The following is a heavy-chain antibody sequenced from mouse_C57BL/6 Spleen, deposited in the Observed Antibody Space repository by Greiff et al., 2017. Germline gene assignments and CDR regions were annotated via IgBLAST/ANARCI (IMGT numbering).Heavy chain of an antibody. J-gene: IGHJ4*01. CDR3: ARKAYGSSFYYAMDY. CDR1: GYSFTDYN. D-gene: IGHD1-1*01. V-gene: IGHV1-39*01. CDR2: INPNYGTT. Sequence: VHVKQSGPELVKPGASVKISCKASGYSFTDYNMNWVKQSNGKSLEWIGVINPNYGTTSYNQKFKGKATLTVDQSSSTAYMQLNSLTSEDSAVYYCARKAYGSSFYYAMDYWGQGTSVTVSS.